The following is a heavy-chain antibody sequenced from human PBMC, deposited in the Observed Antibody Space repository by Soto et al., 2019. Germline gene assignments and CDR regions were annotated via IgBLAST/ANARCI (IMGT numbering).Heavy chain of an antibody. CDR3: ARHGASYYGMDV. CDR2: IYPGDSDT. CDR1: GYSFTSYW. D-gene: IGHD3-16*01. J-gene: IGHJ6*02. V-gene: IGHV5-51*01. Sequence: GESLKISCKGCGYSFTSYWICLVLHVPGKGLEWMGIIYPGDSDTRYSPSFQGQVTISADKSISTAYLQWSSLKASDTAMYYCARHGASYYGMDVWGQGTTVTVSS.